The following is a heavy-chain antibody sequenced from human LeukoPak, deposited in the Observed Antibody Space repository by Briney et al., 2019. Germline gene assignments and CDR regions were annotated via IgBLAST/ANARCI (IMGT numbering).Heavy chain of an antibody. D-gene: IGHD6-6*01. CDR1: GGTFSSYA. CDR3: ARVRYSSSSRVEEFDY. J-gene: IGHJ4*02. Sequence: SVKVSCKASGGTFSSYAISWVRQAPGQGLEWTGGTIPIFGTANYAQKFQGRVTITADESTSTAYMELSSLRSEDTAVYYCARVRYSSSSRVEEFDYWGQGTLVTVSS. V-gene: IGHV1-69*01. CDR2: TIPIFGTA.